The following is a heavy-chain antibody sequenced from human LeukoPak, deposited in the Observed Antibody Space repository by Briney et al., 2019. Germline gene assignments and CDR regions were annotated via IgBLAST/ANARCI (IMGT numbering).Heavy chain of an antibody. CDR3: ARYNVYYGSGSYPEYFQH. CDR1: GFTFSSYE. D-gene: IGHD3-10*01. V-gene: IGHV3-48*03. Sequence: GGSLRLSCAASGFTFSSYEMNWVRQAPGKGLEWVSYTSSSGSTIYYADSVKGRFTISRDNAKNSLYLQMNSLRAEDTAVYYCARYNVYYGSGSYPEYFQHWGQGTLVTVSS. CDR2: TSSSGSTI. J-gene: IGHJ1*01.